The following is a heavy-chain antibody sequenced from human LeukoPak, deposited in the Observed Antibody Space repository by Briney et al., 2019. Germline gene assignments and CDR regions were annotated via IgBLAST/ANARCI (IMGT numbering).Heavy chain of an antibody. Sequence: PSETLSLTCTVSGGSISSSSNYWGWIRQPPGKGLEWVSAISGSGGSTYCADSVKGRFTISRDNSKNTLYLQMNSLRAEDTAVYYCAKSISSLSGTFDYWGQGTLVTASS. CDR3: AKSISSLSGTFDY. CDR1: GGSISSSS. J-gene: IGHJ4*02. D-gene: IGHD3-10*01. V-gene: IGHV3-23*01. CDR2: ISGSGGST.